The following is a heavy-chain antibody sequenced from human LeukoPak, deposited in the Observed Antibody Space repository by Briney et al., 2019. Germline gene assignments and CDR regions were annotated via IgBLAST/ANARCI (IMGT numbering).Heavy chain of an antibody. CDR3: ATARLSYGDGPGYFDY. CDR2: IIPIFGTA. V-gene: IGHV1-69*13. J-gene: IGHJ4*02. D-gene: IGHD4-17*01. CDR1: GGTFSSYA. Sequence: GASVKVSCKASGGTFSSYAISWLRQAPGQGLEWMGGIIPIFGTANYAQKFQGRVTITADESTSTAYMELSSLRSEDTAVYYCATARLSYGDGPGYFDYWGQGTLVTVSS.